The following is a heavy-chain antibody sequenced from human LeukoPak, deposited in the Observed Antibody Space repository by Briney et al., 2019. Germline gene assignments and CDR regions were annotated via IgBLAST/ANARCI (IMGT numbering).Heavy chain of an antibody. J-gene: IGHJ4*02. CDR3: ARDRLYCSGSSCHRGFDY. V-gene: IGHV4-59*01. Sequence: SETLSLTCTVSGGSISSYYWNWIRQPPGKGLEWIGYIYYSGSTNYNPSLKSRVTISVDTSKNQFSLKLSSVTAADTAVYYCARDRLYCSGSSCHRGFDYWGQGTLVTVSS. CDR2: IYYSGST. CDR1: GGSISSYY. D-gene: IGHD2-15*01.